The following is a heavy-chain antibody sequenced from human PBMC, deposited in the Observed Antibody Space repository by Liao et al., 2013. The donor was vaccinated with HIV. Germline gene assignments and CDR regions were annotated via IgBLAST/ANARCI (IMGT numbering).Heavy chain of an antibody. D-gene: IGHD6-6*01. Sequence: QVQLQESGPGLVKPSETLSLTCAVYGGSFSDSYWSWIRQTPGKGLEWIGEINHSGHSYYNPSLKSRVNLSVDTSKNQFSLNLTSLTAADTAVYYCARRQGRVVARPGGYFQHWGQGTLVTVSS. V-gene: IGHV4-34*01. CDR3: ARRQGRVVARPGGYFQH. CDR2: INHSGHS. J-gene: IGHJ1*01. CDR1: GGSFSDSY.